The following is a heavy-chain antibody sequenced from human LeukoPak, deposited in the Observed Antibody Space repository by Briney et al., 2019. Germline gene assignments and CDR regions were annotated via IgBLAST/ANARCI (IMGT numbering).Heavy chain of an antibody. D-gene: IGHD5-18*01. J-gene: IGHJ4*02. CDR2: VSYSGST. CDR3: ARENDRYGRIDY. CDR1: GGSISSYY. Sequence: SETLSLTCTVSGGSISSYYWSWVRQPPGKGLEWIGYVSYSGSTDYNPSLKSRVTISIDTSKNQFSLWLSSVTAADTAVYYCARENDRYGRIDYWGQGTLVTVSS. V-gene: IGHV4-59*01.